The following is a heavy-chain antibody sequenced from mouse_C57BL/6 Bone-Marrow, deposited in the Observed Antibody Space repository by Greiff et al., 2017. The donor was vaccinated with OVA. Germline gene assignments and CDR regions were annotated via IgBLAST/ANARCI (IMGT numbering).Heavy chain of an antibody. V-gene: IGHV1-15*01. CDR2: IDPETGGT. CDR3: TRGYCNYDAMDY. Sequence: QVQLQQSGAELVRPGASVTLSCKASGYTFTDYEMHWVKQTPVHGLEWIGAIDPETGGTAYNQKFKGKAILTADKSSSTAYMELRSLTSEDSAVXYCTRGYCNYDAMDYWGQGTSVTVSS. J-gene: IGHJ4*01. CDR1: GYTFTDYE. D-gene: IGHD2-1*01.